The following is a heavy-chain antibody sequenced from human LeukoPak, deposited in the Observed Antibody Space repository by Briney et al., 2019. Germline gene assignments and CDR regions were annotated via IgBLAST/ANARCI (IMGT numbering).Heavy chain of an antibody. D-gene: IGHD3-3*01. CDR3: ASGLYDFWSGSYDY. Sequence: GGSLRLSCAASGFTVSSNYVSWVRQAPGKGLEWVSVIYSGGSTYYADSVKGRFTISIHNSKNTLYLQMNSLRAEDTAVYYCASGLYDFWSGSYDYWGQGTLVTVSS. CDR2: IYSGGST. J-gene: IGHJ4*02. V-gene: IGHV3-53*04. CDR1: GFTVSSNY.